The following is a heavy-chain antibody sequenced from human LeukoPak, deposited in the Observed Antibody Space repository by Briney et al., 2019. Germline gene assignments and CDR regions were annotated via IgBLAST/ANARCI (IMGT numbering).Heavy chain of an antibody. D-gene: IGHD4-23*01. CDR2: IYYSGST. J-gene: IGHJ6*03. Sequence: PSETLSLTCTVSGGSISSYYWSWIRQPPGKGLEWIGYIYYSGSTNYNPSLKSRVTISVDTSKNQFSLKLSSVTAADTAVYYCARVTSTVVTYGDYYYYMDVWGKGTTVTVSS. CDR3: ARVTSTVVTYGDYYYYMDV. CDR1: GGSISSYY. V-gene: IGHV4-59*01.